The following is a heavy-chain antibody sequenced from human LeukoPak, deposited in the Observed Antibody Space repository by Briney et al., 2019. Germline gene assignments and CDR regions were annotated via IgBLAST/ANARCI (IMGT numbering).Heavy chain of an antibody. CDR1: GGSISSYY. J-gene: IGHJ5*02. Sequence: SETLSLTCTVSGGSISSYYWSWIRQPAGKGLEWIGYIYYSGSTNYNPSLKSRVTISVDTSKNQFSLKLSSVTAADTAVCYCARGGINWFDPWGQGTLVTVSS. CDR2: IYYSGST. D-gene: IGHD1-26*01. V-gene: IGHV4-59*08. CDR3: ARGGINWFDP.